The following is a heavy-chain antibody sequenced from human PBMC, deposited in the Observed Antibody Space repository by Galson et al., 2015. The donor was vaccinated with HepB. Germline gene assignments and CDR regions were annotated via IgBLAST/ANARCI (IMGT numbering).Heavy chain of an antibody. D-gene: IGHD6-13*01. CDR1: GFNFNTYT. V-gene: IGHV3-21*01. CDR2: ISRDSDYI. CDR3: ARTIYSSSWYQGWFDP. Sequence: SLRLSCAASGFNFNTYTLNWVRQAPGKGLEWVSSISRDSDYIYYADSVRGRFTISRDNAKNSLYLQMKSLTAVDTAIYYCARTIYSSSWYQGWFDPWGRGTLVIVSS. J-gene: IGHJ5*02.